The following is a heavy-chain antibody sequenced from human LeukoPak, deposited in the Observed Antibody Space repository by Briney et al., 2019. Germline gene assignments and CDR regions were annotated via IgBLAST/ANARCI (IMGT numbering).Heavy chain of an antibody. J-gene: IGHJ4*02. Sequence: GGSLRLSCVASGLPIADFAMHWVRQAPGKGLEWVSLISGDGVSTFYADSVKGRFRISRDNSKNSLYLEMTSLRTEDAAMYYCAKESGKFDYWGQGTLVAVSS. CDR2: ISGDGVST. CDR3: AKESGKFDY. V-gene: IGHV3-43*02. CDR1: GLPIADFA.